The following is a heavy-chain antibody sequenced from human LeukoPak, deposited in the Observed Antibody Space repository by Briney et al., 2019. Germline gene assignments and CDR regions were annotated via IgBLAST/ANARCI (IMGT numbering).Heavy chain of an antibody. CDR1: GGSISSVGYY. D-gene: IGHD3-10*01. J-gene: IGHJ4*02. CDR2: IYHSGTT. CDR3: AREGEYYYGSGSYRDY. Sequence: PSQTLSLTCTFSGGSISSVGYYWSWIRQHPGKGLEWVGYIYHSGTTYYNPSLMSRISISIDTSKNQFSLKLSSVTAADTAVYYCAREGEYYYGSGSYRDYWGQGTLVTVSS. V-gene: IGHV4-31*03.